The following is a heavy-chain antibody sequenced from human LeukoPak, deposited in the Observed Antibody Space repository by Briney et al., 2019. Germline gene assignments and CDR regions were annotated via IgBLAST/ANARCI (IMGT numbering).Heavy chain of an antibody. V-gene: IGHV3-23*01. CDR2: IDSSDGSA. D-gene: IGHD1-26*01. Sequence: GGSLRLSCAASGLSFSSFAMSWVRQAPGKGLEWVSGIDSSDGSAYYADSVKGRFTISRDESKNTLYVQMNSLRAEDTAVYYCAKAVGGSYMRFDYWGQGTLVTVSS. J-gene: IGHJ4*02. CDR1: GLSFSSFA. CDR3: AKAVGGSYMRFDY.